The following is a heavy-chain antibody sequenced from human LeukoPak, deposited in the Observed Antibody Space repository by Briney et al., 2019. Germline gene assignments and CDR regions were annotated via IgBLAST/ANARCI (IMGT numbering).Heavy chain of an antibody. CDR1: GGSFSGYY. CDR2: IYYSGST. D-gene: IGHD6-13*01. Sequence: SETLSLTCAVYGGSFSGYYWTWIRQPPGKGLEWIGSIYYSGSTNYNPSLKSRVTISVDKSKNQFSLKLSSVTAADTAVYYCARGKFGIAAAGLDYWGQGTLVTVSS. V-gene: IGHV4-34*01. J-gene: IGHJ4*02. CDR3: ARGKFGIAAAGLDY.